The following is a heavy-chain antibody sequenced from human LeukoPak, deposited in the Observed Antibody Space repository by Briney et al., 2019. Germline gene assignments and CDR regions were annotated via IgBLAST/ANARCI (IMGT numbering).Heavy chain of an antibody. J-gene: IGHJ4*02. CDR2: IYYSGST. CDR3: AGGVRYFDWLPPDY. Sequence: SETLSLTCTVSGGSISSYYWSWIRQPPGKGLEWIGYIYYSGSTNYNPSLKSRVTISVDTSKNQFSLKLSSVTAADTAVYYCAGGVRYFDWLPPDYWGQGTLVTVSS. D-gene: IGHD3-9*01. V-gene: IGHV4-59*08. CDR1: GGSISSYY.